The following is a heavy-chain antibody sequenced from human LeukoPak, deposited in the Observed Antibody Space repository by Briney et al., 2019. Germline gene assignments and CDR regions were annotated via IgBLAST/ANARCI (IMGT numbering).Heavy chain of an antibody. J-gene: IGHJ5*02. CDR1: GFTFSSYA. Sequence: PGGSLRLSCAASGFTFSSYAMSWVRQAPEKGLEWVSGVSGTGDRTYYADSVKGRFTISRANSKNTLYLQMNSLRAEDTAIYYCARTYSSTSWNWFDPWGQGTLVTVS. D-gene: IGHD6-13*01. V-gene: IGHV3-23*01. CDR2: VSGTGDRT. CDR3: ARTYSSTSWNWFDP.